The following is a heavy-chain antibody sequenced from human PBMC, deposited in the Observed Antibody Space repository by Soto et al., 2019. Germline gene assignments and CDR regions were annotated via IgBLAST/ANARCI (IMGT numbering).Heavy chain of an antibody. V-gene: IGHV4-30-4*01. CDR3: ARRPYYYYGMDV. J-gene: IGHJ6*02. CDR2: ISYSGIT. Sequence: SETLSLTCTVSGGSISSGNYYWSWIRQPPGKGLEWIGYISYSGITYYNPSLKSRLTISVDTSKNQFSLKLSSVTAADTAVYYCARRPYYYYGMDVWGQGTTVTVSS. CDR1: GGSISSGNYY.